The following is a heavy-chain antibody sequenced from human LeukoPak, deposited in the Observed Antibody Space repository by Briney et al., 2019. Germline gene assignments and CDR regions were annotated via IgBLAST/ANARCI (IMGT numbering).Heavy chain of an antibody. CDR2: INQDGSQK. CDR3: ARPSPNYLCSGRYYRADY. Sequence: GGSLRLSCAASGFPLTSYWMTWVRQAPGKGLEWVANINQDGSQKYYVDSVKGRFTISRDNAKNSLYLQMNSLRAEDTAVYYWARPSPNYLCSGRYYRADYWGQGTLLTVSS. J-gene: IGHJ4*02. D-gene: IGHD3-10*02. CDR1: GFPLTSYW. V-gene: IGHV3-7*01.